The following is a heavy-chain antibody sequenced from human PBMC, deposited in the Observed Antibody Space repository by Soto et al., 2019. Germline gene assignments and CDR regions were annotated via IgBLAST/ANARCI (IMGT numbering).Heavy chain of an antibody. CDR2: IIPIFGTA. V-gene: IGHV1-69*01. Sequence: QVQLVQSGAEVKKPGSSVKVSCKASGGTFSSYSINWVRQAPGQGREWMGGIIPIFGTANYAQKFQGRVTLTADESTSTAHMELSSLRNEDTAVYYCARPFQSWPGGWYFALWGRGTLVTVSS. D-gene: IGHD3-16*01. CDR3: ARPFQSWPGGWYFAL. J-gene: IGHJ2*01. CDR1: GGTFSSYS.